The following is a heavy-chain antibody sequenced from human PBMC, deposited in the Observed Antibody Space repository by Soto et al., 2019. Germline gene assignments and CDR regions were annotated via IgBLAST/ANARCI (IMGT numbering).Heavy chain of an antibody. Sequence: EVQLVESGGGLVQPGRSLRLSCAASGFTFDDYAMHWVRQAPGKGLEWVSGISWNSGSIGYADSVEGRFTISRDNAKNSLYLQMNSLRAEDTALYYCASSGWYFYWGQGTLVTVSS. J-gene: IGHJ4*02. CDR3: ASSGWYFY. CDR1: GFTFDDYA. CDR2: ISWNSGSI. V-gene: IGHV3-9*01. D-gene: IGHD6-19*01.